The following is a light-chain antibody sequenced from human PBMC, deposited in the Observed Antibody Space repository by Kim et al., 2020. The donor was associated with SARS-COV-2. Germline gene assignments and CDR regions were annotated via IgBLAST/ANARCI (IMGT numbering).Light chain of an antibody. J-gene: IGKJ3*01. CDR3: QKYKSVPFT. CDR2: GTS. CDR1: QDISNY. V-gene: IGKV1-27*01. Sequence: VGDGVTITCRASQDISNYLAWYQQRPGKVPKLLIYGTSTLESGVPSRFSGSGSGTDFTLTISSLQPEDVATYYCQKYKSVPFTFGPGTKVDIK.